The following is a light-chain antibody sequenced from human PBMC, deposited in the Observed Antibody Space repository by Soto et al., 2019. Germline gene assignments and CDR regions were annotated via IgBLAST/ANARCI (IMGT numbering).Light chain of an antibody. CDR2: EVS. V-gene: IGLV2-14*01. Sequence: QSVLTQPASVSGSPGQSITISCTGTSSDLGGYNYVSWYQQHPGKAPKVMIYEVSNRPSGVSNRFSGSKSGNTASLTISGLQAEDEADYSCSSYTSSSTLVFGGGIKLTVL. CDR1: SSDLGGYNY. CDR3: SSYTSSSTLV. J-gene: IGLJ2*01.